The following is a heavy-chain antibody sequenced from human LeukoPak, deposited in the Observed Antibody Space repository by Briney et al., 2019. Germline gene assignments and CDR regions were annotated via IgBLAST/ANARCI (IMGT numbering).Heavy chain of an antibody. D-gene: IGHD4-23*01. J-gene: IGHJ4*02. CDR3: AIHGGNSEIISLGY. Sequence: SVKVSCKASGGTFSSYAIGWVRQAPGQGLEWMGGIIPIFGTANYAQKFQGRVTITTDESTSTAYMELSSLRSEDTAVYYCAIHGGNSEIISLGYWGQGTLVTVSS. V-gene: IGHV1-69*05. CDR1: GGTFSSYA. CDR2: IIPIFGTA.